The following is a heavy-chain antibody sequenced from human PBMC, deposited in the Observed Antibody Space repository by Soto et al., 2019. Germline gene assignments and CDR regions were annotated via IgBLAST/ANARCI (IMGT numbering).Heavy chain of an antibody. CDR1: GVTFSSYG. CDR2: ISYDGTNK. J-gene: IGHJ4*02. CDR3: AKEKATRGYSFLVDY. D-gene: IGHD5-18*01. Sequence: QVQLVESGGGVVQPGRSLRLSCAASGVTFSSYGMHWVRQAPGKGLEWVAVISYDGTNKYYADSVKGRFTISRDDSKNTLYLHMNSLSPEDTAVSYCAKEKATRGYSFLVDYWGQGTLVTVSS. V-gene: IGHV3-30*18.